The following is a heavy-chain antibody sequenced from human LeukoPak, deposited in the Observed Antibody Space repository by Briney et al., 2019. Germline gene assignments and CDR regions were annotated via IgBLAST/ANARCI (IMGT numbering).Heavy chain of an antibody. J-gene: IGHJ3*02. D-gene: IGHD3/OR15-3a*01. CDR1: GFTLSSYA. CDR2: IRYDGSNK. CDR3: TKGTGNPWAGPGAHDAFDI. V-gene: IGHV3-30*02. Sequence: GGSLRLSCAASGFTLSSYAMSWVRQGPGKGLEWVAFIRYDGSNKYYADSVKGRFTISRDISKDTLYLQMNSLRTEDTAVYYCTKGTGNPWAGPGAHDAFDIWGQGTKVNVSS.